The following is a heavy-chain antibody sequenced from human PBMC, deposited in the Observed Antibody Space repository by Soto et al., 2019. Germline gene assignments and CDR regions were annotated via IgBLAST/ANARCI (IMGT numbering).Heavy chain of an antibody. Sequence: EVQLVESGGGLVQPGGSLRLSCAASGFTVSSNYMSWVRQAPGKGLECVSLIYSAGSTYYANSVKGRFTISRDTSKNTMYLQMTSLRAEDTSVYYCARDYRFNIVAPSVDIWGQGTMVNVPS. CDR1: GFTVSSNY. CDR3: ARDYRFNIVAPSVDI. CDR2: IYSAGST. J-gene: IGHJ3*02. V-gene: IGHV3-66*01. D-gene: IGHD5-12*01.